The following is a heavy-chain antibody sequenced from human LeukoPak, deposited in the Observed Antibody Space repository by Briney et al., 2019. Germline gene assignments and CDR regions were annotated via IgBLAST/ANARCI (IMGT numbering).Heavy chain of an antibody. CDR1: GFTFDDYA. Sequence: PGRSLRLSCAASGFTFDDYAMHWVRHAPGKGLEWVSGISWNSGSIVYADSVKGRFTISRDNAKNYVYMQMNSLRAEDMALYYCAKDGSGYYDSMAPYYFDYWGQGTLVTVSS. CDR3: AKDGSGYYDSMAPYYFDY. CDR2: ISWNSGSI. J-gene: IGHJ4*02. D-gene: IGHD3-22*01. V-gene: IGHV3-9*03.